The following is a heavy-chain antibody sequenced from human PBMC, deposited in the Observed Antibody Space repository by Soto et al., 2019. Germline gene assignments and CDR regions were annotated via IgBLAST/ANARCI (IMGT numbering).Heavy chain of an antibody. CDR3: ARGPYEFWSGYYRPDFHSGMDV. D-gene: IGHD3-3*01. J-gene: IGHJ6*02. Sequence: QVQLVQSGAEVKKPGSSVKVSCKASGGTFSNHVISWVRQAPGQGLEWMGGIINIFGTANYAQKFQGRVTITAYESTSTAHMELSSLRSEDTAVYYCARGPYEFWSGYYRPDFHSGMDVWGQGTTVTVSS. V-gene: IGHV1-69*12. CDR1: GGTFSNHV. CDR2: IINIFGTA.